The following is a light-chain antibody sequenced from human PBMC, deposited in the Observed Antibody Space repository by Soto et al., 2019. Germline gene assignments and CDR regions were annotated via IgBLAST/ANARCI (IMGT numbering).Light chain of an antibody. CDR2: GAS. J-gene: IGKJ4*01. Sequence: EIVMTQSPATLSVSPGERATLSCRASQSVSSNLAWYQQKPGQAPRLLIYGASTRATGIPARFSGSGSGTEVTLTIRSLQSEDFAIYYCQQYDIWPPLTFGGGTKVEIK. V-gene: IGKV3-15*01. CDR3: QQYDIWPPLT. CDR1: QSVSSN.